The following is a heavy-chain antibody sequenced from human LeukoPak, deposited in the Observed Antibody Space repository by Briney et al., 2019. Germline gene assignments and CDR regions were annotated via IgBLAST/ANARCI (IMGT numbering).Heavy chain of an antibody. D-gene: IGHD3-10*01. CDR2: IWYDGSNK. Sequence: GGSLRPSCAASGFTFSSYGMHWVRQAPGKGLEWVAVIWYDGSNKYYADSVKGRFTISRDNSKNTLYLQMNSLRAEDTAVYYCARDIEDASGREGEPDAFDIWGQGTMVTVSS. CDR1: GFTFSSYG. J-gene: IGHJ3*02. V-gene: IGHV3-33*01. CDR3: ARDIEDASGREGEPDAFDI.